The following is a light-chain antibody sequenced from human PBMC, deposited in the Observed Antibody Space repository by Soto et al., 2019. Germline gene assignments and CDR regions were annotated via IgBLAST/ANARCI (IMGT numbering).Light chain of an antibody. CDR2: EVS. Sequence: LTQPASVSWSPGQSITISCTGSSSDIGDYDYVSWYQQHPGKAPKVLISEVSNRPSGVSNRFSGSKSGNTASLTISGLQAEDEADYYCNSYATGNTRVFGTGTKVTVL. CDR1: SSDIGDYDY. CDR3: NSYATGNTRV. V-gene: IGLV2-14*01. J-gene: IGLJ1*01.